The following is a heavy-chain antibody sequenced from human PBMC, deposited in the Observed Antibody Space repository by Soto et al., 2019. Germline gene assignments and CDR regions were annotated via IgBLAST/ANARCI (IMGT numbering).Heavy chain of an antibody. CDR1: GGAVSTSSYY. V-gene: IGHV4-39*01. CDR2: SYYSGST. D-gene: IGHD6-19*01. Sequence: QLRLQESGPGLVKPSESLSLTCTVSGGAVSTSSYYRGWIRQPPGKGLGGIVTSYYSGSTSYNPYLKGPVTMPVDTPNNQFSLKLKSVTAADTATYYCARHGRTEWYSSGSIDNWGQGTLVTVSS. CDR3: ARHGRTEWYSSGSIDN. J-gene: IGHJ4*02.